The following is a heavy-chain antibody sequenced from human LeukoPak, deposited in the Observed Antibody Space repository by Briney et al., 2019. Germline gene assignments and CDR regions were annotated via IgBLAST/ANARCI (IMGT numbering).Heavy chain of an antibody. CDR1: GGSFSGYY. D-gene: IGHD6-19*01. CDR3: ARSGQGYSSGYLFDY. CDR2: INHSGST. V-gene: IGHV4-34*01. Sequence: PSETLSLTCAVYGGSFSGYYWSWIRQPPGKGLEWIGEINHSGSTNYNPSLKSRVTISVDTSKNQFSLKLSSVTAADTAVYYCARSGQGYSSGYLFDYWGQGTLVTVSS. J-gene: IGHJ4*02.